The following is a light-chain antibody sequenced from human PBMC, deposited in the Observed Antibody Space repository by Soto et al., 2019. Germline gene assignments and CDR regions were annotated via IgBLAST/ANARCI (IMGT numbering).Light chain of an antibody. Sequence: VLTQPPSVSGAPGQRVTISCTGSSSNIGAGYDVHWYQQLPGTAPKLLIYGNSNRPSGVPDRFSGSKSGTSASLAITGLQAEDEADYYCQSYDSSLSGSRVFGPGTKVTVL. J-gene: IGLJ1*01. CDR3: QSYDSSLSGSRV. V-gene: IGLV1-40*01. CDR1: SSNIGAGYD. CDR2: GNS.